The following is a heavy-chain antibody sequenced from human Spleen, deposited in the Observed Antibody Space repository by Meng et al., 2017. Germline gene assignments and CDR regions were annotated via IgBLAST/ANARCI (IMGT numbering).Heavy chain of an antibody. J-gene: IGHJ4*02. D-gene: IGHD5-12*01. CDR3: ARAITSGIIGAYFDY. V-gene: IGHV1-2*02. CDR1: GYTFNDYY. CDR2: INPNSGGT. Sequence: ASVTVSCKGSGYTFNDYYMHWVRQAPGQGLEWMGWINPNSGGTSYAQKFQVRVTMTRDTSNSTAYMELSSLTSDDAAVYFCARAITSGIIGAYFDYWGQGTLVTVSS.